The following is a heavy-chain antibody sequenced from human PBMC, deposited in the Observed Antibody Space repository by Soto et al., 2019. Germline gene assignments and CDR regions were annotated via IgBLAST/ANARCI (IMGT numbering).Heavy chain of an antibody. CDR1: GFSFNTST. Sequence: EIQLVESGGGLVKPGGSLRLSCAASGFSFNTSTMNWVRQPPGKGLEWVSSISRSSNFIYYADSVKGRFTISRDNAKNSLYLQMNSLRGADTAVYYCASWRLVSHNGWFDPWGQGTLVSVSS. D-gene: IGHD3-3*01. V-gene: IGHV3-21*01. J-gene: IGHJ5*02. CDR3: ASWRLVSHNGWFDP. CDR2: ISRSSNFI.